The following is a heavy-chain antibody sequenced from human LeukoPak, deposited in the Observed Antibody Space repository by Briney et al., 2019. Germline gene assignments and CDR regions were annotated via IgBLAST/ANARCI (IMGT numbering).Heavy chain of an antibody. D-gene: IGHD2-15*01. J-gene: IGHJ4*02. V-gene: IGHV4-59*01. CDR3: ATLLYCSGGSYSDY. Sequence: SETLSLTCTVSGGSISSYYWSWIRQPPGKGLEWIGYIYYSGSTNYNPSLKSRVTISVDTSKNQFSLKLSSVTAADTAVYYCATLLYCSGGSYSDYWGQGTLVTVSS. CDR2: IYYSGST. CDR1: GGSISSYY.